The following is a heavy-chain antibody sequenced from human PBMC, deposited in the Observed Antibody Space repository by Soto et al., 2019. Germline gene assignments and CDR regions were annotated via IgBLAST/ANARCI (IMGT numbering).Heavy chain of an antibody. D-gene: IGHD6-13*01. CDR1: GGTFSSYA. J-gene: IGHJ4*02. CDR3: ARGEEYSSSWYFDY. Sequence: QVQLVQSGAEVKKPGSSVKVSCKASGGTFSSYAISWVRQAPGQGREWVAVISYRGSNKDYADSVKGRFTISRDNSNNTLYQKMNSMRAEDTAVYYCARGEEYSSSWYFDYWGQGTLVTVSS. V-gene: IGHV3-30*16. CDR2: ISYRGSNK.